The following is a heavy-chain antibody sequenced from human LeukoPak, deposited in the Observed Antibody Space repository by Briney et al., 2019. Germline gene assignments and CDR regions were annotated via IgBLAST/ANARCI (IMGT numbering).Heavy chain of an antibody. Sequence: PGGSLRLSCVASGFTFSRYSINWVRQALGKGLQWVSSISSTSAHIYYADPVKGRFTISRDNAKNSLYLEMNSLRVDDTALYYCATRVTAGSYDASDIWGQGTLVTVSS. V-gene: IGHV3-21*01. CDR2: ISSTSAHI. CDR1: GFTFSRYS. J-gene: IGHJ3*02. CDR3: ATRVTAGSYDASDI. D-gene: IGHD6-13*01.